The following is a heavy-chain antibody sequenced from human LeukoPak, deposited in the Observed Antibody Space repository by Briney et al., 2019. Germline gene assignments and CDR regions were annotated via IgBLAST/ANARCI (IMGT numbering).Heavy chain of an antibody. Sequence: GGSLRLSCAASGFTFSSYEMNWVRQAPGKGLEWVSYISSSGSTIYYADSVKGRFTISRDNAKNSLYLQMNSLRAEDTAVYYCARGEFAVAANDYWGQGTLVTVSS. V-gene: IGHV3-48*03. CDR1: GFTFSSYE. D-gene: IGHD2-15*01. CDR2: ISSSGSTI. CDR3: ARGEFAVAANDY. J-gene: IGHJ4*02.